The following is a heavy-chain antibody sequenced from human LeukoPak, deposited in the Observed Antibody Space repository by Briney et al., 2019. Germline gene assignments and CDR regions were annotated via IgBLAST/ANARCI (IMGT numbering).Heavy chain of an antibody. V-gene: IGHV4-4*02. CDR2: IHLNGRT. CDR3: SRENGAFSPFGY. D-gene: IGHD2-8*01. CDR1: GGSITTTNW. J-gene: IGHJ4*02. Sequence: PSGTLSLTCGVSGGSITTTNWWSWVGQPPGQGLEWIGEIHLNGRTNYNPSLNSRVTLALDTSKNQLSLSLTSVTAADTAVYYCSRENGAFSPFGYWGQGTLVIVPS.